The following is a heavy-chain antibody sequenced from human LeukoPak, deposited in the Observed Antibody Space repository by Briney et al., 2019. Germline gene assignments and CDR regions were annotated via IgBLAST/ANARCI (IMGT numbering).Heavy chain of an antibody. D-gene: IGHD2-15*01. Sequence: GGSLRLSCAASGFTFSSYAMHWVRQAPGKGLEWVAVISYDGSNKYYADSVKGRFTISRDNSKNTLYLQMNSLRAEDTAVYYCARDKLDIVVVVAATPGGWFDPWGQGTLVTVSS. J-gene: IGHJ5*02. V-gene: IGHV3-30-3*01. CDR2: ISYDGSNK. CDR3: ARDKLDIVVVVAATPGGWFDP. CDR1: GFTFSSYA.